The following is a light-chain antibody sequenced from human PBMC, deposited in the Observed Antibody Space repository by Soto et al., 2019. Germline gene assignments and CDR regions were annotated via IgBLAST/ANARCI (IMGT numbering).Light chain of an antibody. J-gene: IGKJ5*01. CDR3: QQYGSSPTIT. V-gene: IGKV3-20*01. CDR2: GAS. CDR1: QSVSSSY. Sequence: EIVLTQSPGTLSLSPGERATLSCSAIQSVSSSYLAWYQQKPGQAPRLLIYGASSRATGIPDRFSGSGSGTDFTLTISRLEPEDFAVHYCQQYGSSPTITFGQGTRLEIK.